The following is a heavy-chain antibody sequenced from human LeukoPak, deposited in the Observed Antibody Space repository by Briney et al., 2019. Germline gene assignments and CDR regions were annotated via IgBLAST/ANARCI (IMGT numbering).Heavy chain of an antibody. J-gene: IGHJ5*02. V-gene: IGHV4-34*01. D-gene: IGHD5-18*01. CDR3: ARGQGPRGYSYGYYFSPRFDP. CDR2: INHSGST. CDR1: GGSFSGYY. Sequence: SETLSLTCAVYGGSFSGYYWSWIRQPPGKGLEWIGEINHSGSTNYNPSLKSRVTISVDTSKNQFSLKLSSVTAADTVVYYCARGQGPRGYSYGYYFSPRFDPWGQGTLVTVSS.